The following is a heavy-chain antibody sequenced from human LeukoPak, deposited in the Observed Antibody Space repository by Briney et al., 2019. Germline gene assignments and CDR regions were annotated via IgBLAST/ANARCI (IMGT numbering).Heavy chain of an antibody. Sequence: GGSLRLSCAASGFIFNIYAMSWVRQAPGKGLEWVSGISAGGGSTYYAASLKGRFTISRDNSKNTLYLQVNSLRAEDTAVYYCARSGGLQKFDYWGQGTLVTVSS. CDR1: GFIFNIYA. CDR2: ISAGGGST. J-gene: IGHJ4*02. CDR3: ARSGGLQKFDY. D-gene: IGHD4-11*01. V-gene: IGHV3-23*01.